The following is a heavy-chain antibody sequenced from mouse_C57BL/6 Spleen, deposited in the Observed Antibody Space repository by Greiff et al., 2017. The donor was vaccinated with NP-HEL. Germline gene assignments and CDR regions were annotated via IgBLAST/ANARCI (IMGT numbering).Heavy chain of an antibody. CDR1: GYTFTSYW. CDR3: ATLGLRVDYFDY. CDR2: LYPGSGST. D-gene: IGHD1-1*01. V-gene: IGHV1-55*01. Sequence: QVQLQQPGAELVKPGASVKMSCKASGYTFTSYWITWVKQRPGHGLEWIGDLYPGSGSTNYNEKFKSKATLTVDTSSSTAYMQLSSLTSEDSAVYYCATLGLRVDYFDYWGQGTTLTVSS. J-gene: IGHJ2*01.